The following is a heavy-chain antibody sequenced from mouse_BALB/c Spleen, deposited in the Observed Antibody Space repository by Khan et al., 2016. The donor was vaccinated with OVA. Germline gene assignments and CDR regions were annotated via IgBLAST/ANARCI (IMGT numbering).Heavy chain of an antibody. J-gene: IGHJ2*01. CDR3: ARLEDI. D-gene: IGHD1-3*01. CDR1: GFSLTSYG. V-gene: IGHV2-9*02. CDR2: IWAGGST. Sequence: QMQLEESGPGLVAPSQSLSITCTVSGFSLTSYGVHWVRQPPGKGLEWLGVIWAGGSTNYNSALMSRLSISKDNSKSQVFLKMNSLKTDDTAMNYCARLEDIWGQGTTLTVSS.